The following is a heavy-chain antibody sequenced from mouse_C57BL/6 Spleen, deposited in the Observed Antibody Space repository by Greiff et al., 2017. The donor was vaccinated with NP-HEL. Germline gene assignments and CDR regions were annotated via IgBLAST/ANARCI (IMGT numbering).Heavy chain of an antibody. D-gene: IGHD2-4*01. J-gene: IGHJ3*01. CDR2: INPNNGGT. CDR1: GYTFTDYY. CDR3: APYDYDFAY. Sequence: EVQLQQSGPELVKPGASVKISCKASGYTFTDYYMNWVKQSHGKSLEWIGDINPNNGGTSYNQKFKGKATLTVDKSSSPAYMELRSLTSEDSAVYYCAPYDYDFAYWGQGTLVTVSA. V-gene: IGHV1-26*01.